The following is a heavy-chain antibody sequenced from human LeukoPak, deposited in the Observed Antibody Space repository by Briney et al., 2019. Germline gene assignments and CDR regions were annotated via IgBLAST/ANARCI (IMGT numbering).Heavy chain of an antibody. CDR3: GRLRGAMTTVISSFDS. CDR1: GGPIIGSTYY. CDR2: ALYGGDT. V-gene: IGHV4-39*01. Sequence: SEPLSLTCTVSGGPIIGSTYYGGWIRQPPGKGVEWIGSALYGGDTYYKSSLKSRATISVDTSKNQFSLKLGSVTAADTAVYYCGRLRGAMTTVISSFDSWGQGTLVTVSS. D-gene: IGHD4-17*01. J-gene: IGHJ4*02.